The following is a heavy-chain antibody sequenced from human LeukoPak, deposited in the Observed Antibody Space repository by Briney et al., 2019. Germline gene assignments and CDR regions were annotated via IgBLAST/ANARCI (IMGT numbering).Heavy chain of an antibody. D-gene: IGHD2-15*01. CDR2: IYYSGRT. V-gene: IGHV4-31*03. Sequence: SETLSLTCTVSGGSISSADYYLTWIRQRPGKGLEWIGYIYYSGRTYYKPPLKSRVTISVDTSKNQFSLKLSSVTAADTAVYYCARAKGICSGGSCYECDSWGQGTLVTVSS. J-gene: IGHJ5*01. CDR3: ARAKGICSGGSCYECDS. CDR1: GGSISSADYY.